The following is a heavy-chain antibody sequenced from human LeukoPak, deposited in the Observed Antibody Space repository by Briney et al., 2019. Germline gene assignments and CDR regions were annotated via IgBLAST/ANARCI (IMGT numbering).Heavy chain of an antibody. CDR3: ARATANTYYDFGGLDFDY. D-gene: IGHD3-3*01. V-gene: IGHV1-69*04. CDR2: IIPILGIA. Sequence: GASVKVSCKASGGTFSSYAISWVRQAPGQGLEWMGRIIPILGIANYAQKFQGRVTITADKSTSTAYMELSSLRSEGTAVYYCARATANTYYDFGGLDFDYWGQGTLVTVSS. J-gene: IGHJ4*02. CDR1: GGTFSSYA.